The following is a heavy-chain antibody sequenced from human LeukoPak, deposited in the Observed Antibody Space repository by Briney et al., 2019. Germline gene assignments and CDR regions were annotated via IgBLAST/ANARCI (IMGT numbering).Heavy chain of an antibody. CDR1: GGSFSDYY. CDR2: INHSGST. V-gene: IGHV4-34*01. J-gene: IGHJ4*02. CDR3: AAFGLGSYLGY. Sequence: SETLSLTSAVYGGSFSDYYWSWIRQPAGKGLEWIGEINHSGSTNYNPSLKSRVTISIDTSMNHFSLKLSSVTAADTAVYYCAAFGLGSYLGYWDQGTLVTVSS. D-gene: IGHD3-10*01.